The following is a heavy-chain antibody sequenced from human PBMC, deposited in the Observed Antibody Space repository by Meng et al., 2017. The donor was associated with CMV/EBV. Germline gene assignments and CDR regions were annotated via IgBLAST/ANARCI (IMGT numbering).Heavy chain of an antibody. D-gene: IGHD6-13*01. J-gene: IGHJ6*02. Sequence: GGSLRLSCAASGFTFSSYGMHWVRQAPGKGLEWVSSISSSSSYIYYADSVKGRFTISRDNAKNSLYLQMNSLRAEDTAVYYCARDRGSSSWYINYYYGMDVWGQGTTVTVSS. CDR3: ARDRGSSSWYINYYYGMDV. CDR1: GFTFSSYG. V-gene: IGHV3-21*01. CDR2: ISSSSSYI.